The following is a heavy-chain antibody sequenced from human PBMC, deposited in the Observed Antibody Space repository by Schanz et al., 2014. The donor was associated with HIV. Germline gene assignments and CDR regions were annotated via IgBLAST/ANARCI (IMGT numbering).Heavy chain of an antibody. J-gene: IGHJ4*02. CDR3: VDFWIGYFRY. D-gene: IGHD3-3*01. CDR1: GFTFSSYG. V-gene: IGHV3-30*03. Sequence: VQLVESGGGVVQPGRSLRLSCAASGFTFSSYGMHWVPQAPGKGLEWGALISDDGSKKFYADSVKGRFVISRDNSNNTLYLQMSSLRAEDTAVYFCVDFWIGYFRYWGRGTLVSVSS. CDR2: ISDDGSKK.